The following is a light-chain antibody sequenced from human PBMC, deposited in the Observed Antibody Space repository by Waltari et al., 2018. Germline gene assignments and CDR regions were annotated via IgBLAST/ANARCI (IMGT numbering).Light chain of an antibody. V-gene: IGLV2-14*01. Sequence: QSALTQPASVSGSPGQSLTISCTGSHTDVGAYGDVSWYQHPPGKAPKLIIYEVTDRPSGISKRFSASKSDDTAALTISGLQPEDEATYYCSSCSYEPTTTVIFGGGTKVTVL. CDR2: EVT. CDR3: SSCSYEPTTTVI. J-gene: IGLJ2*01. CDR1: HTDVGAYGD.